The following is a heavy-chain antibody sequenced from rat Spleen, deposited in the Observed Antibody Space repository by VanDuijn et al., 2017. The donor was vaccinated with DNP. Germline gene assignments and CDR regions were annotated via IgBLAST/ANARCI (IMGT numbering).Heavy chain of an antibody. CDR3: TTYYSGEG. Sequence: EVQLVESGGGLVQPGRSMKLSCAASGFTFSNYDMAWVRQAPKKGLEWVATISYDGSSTYYRDSVKAPFTISRDNAKSTLYLQMDSLRSEDTATYYCTTYYSGEGWGQGVMVTVSS. CDR2: ISYDGSST. V-gene: IGHV5-7*01. J-gene: IGHJ2*01. CDR1: GFTFSNYD. D-gene: IGHD1-1*01.